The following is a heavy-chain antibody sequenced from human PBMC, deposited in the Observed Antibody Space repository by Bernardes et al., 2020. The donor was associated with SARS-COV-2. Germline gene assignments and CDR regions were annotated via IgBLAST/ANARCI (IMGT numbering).Heavy chain of an antibody. CDR2: IKQDGTEI. V-gene: IGHV3-7*01. J-gene: IGHJ6*02. Sequence: GGSLRLCCAASRFRFGSHWMNWVRQAPGKGLEWVANIKQDGTEINSVDSVKGRFTVSRDNSMNSLYLQMTNLRAEDTAVYYCVRRSPSTRPAGMPTFYYSLDVWGQGTTVTVSS. CDR1: RFRFGSHW. CDR3: VRRSPSTRPAGMPTFYYSLDV. D-gene: IGHD6-6*01.